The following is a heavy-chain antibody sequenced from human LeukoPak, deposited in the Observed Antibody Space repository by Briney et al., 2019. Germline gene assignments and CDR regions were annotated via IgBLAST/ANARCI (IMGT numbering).Heavy chain of an antibody. D-gene: IGHD3-22*01. V-gene: IGHV4-39*07. CDR2: IYHSGST. J-gene: IGHJ4*02. Sequence: SETLSLTCTVSGGSISSSSYYWGWIRQPPGKGLEWIGEIYHSGSTNYNPSLKSRVTISVDKSKNQFSLKLSSVTAADTAVYYCASGAHDSSGYALDYWGQGTLVTVSS. CDR1: GGSISSSSYY. CDR3: ASGAHDSSGYALDY.